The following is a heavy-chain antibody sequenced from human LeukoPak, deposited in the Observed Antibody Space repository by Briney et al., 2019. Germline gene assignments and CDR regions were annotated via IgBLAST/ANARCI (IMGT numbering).Heavy chain of an antibody. V-gene: IGHV3-30*02. CDR2: IRYDGSNK. CDR1: GFTSSSYG. CDR3: AKDLYCSSTSCPPDAFDI. J-gene: IGHJ3*02. D-gene: IGHD2-2*01. Sequence: GGSLRLSCAASGFTSSSYGMHWVRQAPGKGLEWVAFIRYDGSNKYYADSVKGRFTISRDNSKNTLYLQMNSLRAEDTAVYYCAKDLYCSSTSCPPDAFDIWGQGTMVTVSS.